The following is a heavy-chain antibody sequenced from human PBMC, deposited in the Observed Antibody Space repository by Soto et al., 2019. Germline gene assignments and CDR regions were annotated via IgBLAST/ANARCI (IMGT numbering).Heavy chain of an antibody. D-gene: IGHD2-21*01. CDR3: TIGSWSGEVFDI. CDR2: IIPMLGVR. CDR1: GGTFSTYS. V-gene: IGHV1-69*02. Sequence: QVQLVQSGAEVKKPGSSVKVSCKDSGGTFSTYSMFWVRQAPGQGLEWMGRIIPMLGVRNYAQRFQDRVTIIADKSTATVHMELCSLRSEDTALYYCTIGSWSGEVFDIWGQGTMVTVSS. J-gene: IGHJ3*02.